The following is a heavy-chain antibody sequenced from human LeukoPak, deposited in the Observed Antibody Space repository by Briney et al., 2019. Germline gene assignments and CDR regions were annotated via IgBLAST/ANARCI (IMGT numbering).Heavy chain of an antibody. V-gene: IGHV3-21*01. CDR2: ISSSSSYI. Sequence: GGSLRLSCEASGFTFSSYSMNWVRQAPGKGLEWFSSISSSSSYIYYADSVKGRFTISRDNAKNSLYLQMNSLRAEDTAVYYCARDQGFYYYYGMDVWGKGTTVTVSS. J-gene: IGHJ6*04. CDR3: ARDQGFYYYYGMDV. CDR1: GFTFSSYS.